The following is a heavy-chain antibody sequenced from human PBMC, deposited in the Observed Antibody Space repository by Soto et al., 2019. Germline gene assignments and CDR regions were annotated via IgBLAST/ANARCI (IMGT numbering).Heavy chain of an antibody. J-gene: IGHJ6*02. CDR3: AKGTRSSYYYGMDV. D-gene: IGHD6-6*01. V-gene: IGHV3-9*01. Sequence: EVQLVESGGGLVQPGRSLRLPCAVSGFTFDDYAMHWVRQAPGKGLEWVSGLSWNGDYTGYADSVKGRFTISRDNTKNSLYLQMTSLRAEDTALYYCAKGTRSSYYYGMDVWGQGTTVTVSS. CDR1: GFTFDDYA. CDR2: LSWNGDYT.